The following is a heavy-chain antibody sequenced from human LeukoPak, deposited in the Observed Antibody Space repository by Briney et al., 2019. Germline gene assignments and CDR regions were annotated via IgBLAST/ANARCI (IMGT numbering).Heavy chain of an antibody. CDR3: AKGRTGSGGYCDY. CDR2: ISGSGGST. Sequence: PGGSLRQSCAASGFTFSSYAMSWVRQAPGKGLEWVSAISGSGGSTYYADSVKGRFTISRDNSKNTLYLQMNSLRAEDTAVYYCAKGRTGSGGYCDYWGQGTLVTVSS. CDR1: GFTFSSYA. J-gene: IGHJ4*02. V-gene: IGHV3-23*01. D-gene: IGHD3-10*01.